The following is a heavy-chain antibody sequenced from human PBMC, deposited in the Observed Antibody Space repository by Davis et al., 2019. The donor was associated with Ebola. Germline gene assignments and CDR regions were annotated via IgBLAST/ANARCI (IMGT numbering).Heavy chain of an antibody. CDR3: ARGLIVFWSGYPLDY. D-gene: IGHD3-3*01. CDR1: GGSFSGYY. J-gene: IGHJ4*02. CDR2: INHSGST. Sequence: PSETLSLTCAVYGGSFSGYYWSWIRQPPGKGLEWIGEINHSGSTNYNPSLKSRVTISVDTSKNQFSLKLSSVTAADTAVYYCARGLIVFWSGYPLDYWGQGTLVTVSS. V-gene: IGHV4-34*01.